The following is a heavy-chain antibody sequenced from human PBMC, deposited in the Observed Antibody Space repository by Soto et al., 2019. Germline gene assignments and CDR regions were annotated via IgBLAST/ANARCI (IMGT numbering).Heavy chain of an antibody. V-gene: IGHV4-61*08. J-gene: IGHJ4*02. Sequence: PSETLSLTCTVSGDSISSGANYWSWVRQGPGKGLEWIGYVYHTGRTSYNPSLKSRVSISMDTSKNQFSLNLDSVTAADTAVYFCARDFAYFDSWGQGTLVTVSS. CDR1: GDSISSGANY. CDR3: ARDFAYFDS. CDR2: VYHTGRT. D-gene: IGHD3-3*01.